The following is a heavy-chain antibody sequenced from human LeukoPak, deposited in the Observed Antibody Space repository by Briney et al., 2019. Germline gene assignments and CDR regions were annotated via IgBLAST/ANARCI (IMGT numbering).Heavy chain of an antibody. V-gene: IGHV3-7*01. CDR1: GFTFTNYW. CDR3: ARVVPSIIGAFDI. Sequence: PGGSLRLSCAASGFTFTNYWMSWVRQAPGKGLELVANIKQDRSEKYYVDSVKGRFTISRDNAKNSLYLQMNSLRAEDTAVYYCARVVPSIIGAFDIWGQGTMVAVSS. D-gene: IGHD3-10*01. CDR2: IKQDRSEK. J-gene: IGHJ3*02.